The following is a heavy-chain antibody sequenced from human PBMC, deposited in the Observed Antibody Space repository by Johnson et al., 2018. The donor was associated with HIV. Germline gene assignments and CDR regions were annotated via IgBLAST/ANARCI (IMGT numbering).Heavy chain of an antibody. CDR3: ARREGTTGTFSAFDI. CDR1: GFTFSSYW. CDR2: ISGSGGST. D-gene: IGHD1-1*01. V-gene: IGHV3-23*04. Sequence: QLVESGGGLVQPGGSLRLSCAASGFTFSSYWMSWVRQAPGKGLEWVSAISGSGGSTYYADSVKGRFTISRDNAKNSLYLQMNSLRAEDTALYYCARREGTTGTFSAFDIWGQGTMVTVSS. J-gene: IGHJ3*02.